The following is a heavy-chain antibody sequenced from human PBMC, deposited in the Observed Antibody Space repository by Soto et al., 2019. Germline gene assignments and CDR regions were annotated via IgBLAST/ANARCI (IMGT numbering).Heavy chain of an antibody. CDR2: ISHYNGDT. J-gene: IGHJ4*02. CDR1: GYTFTTTYG. V-gene: IGHV1-18*04. D-gene: IGHD3-10*01. Sequence: GASVKVSCKASGYTFTTTYGISWVRQAPGQGLEWMGWISHYNGDTDYAQKLQGRVTMTTDTSTSTAYMELRSLRSDDTAVYYCARGDPATYMRFAFDYSGQGTLFTVSS. CDR3: ARGDPATYMRFAFDY.